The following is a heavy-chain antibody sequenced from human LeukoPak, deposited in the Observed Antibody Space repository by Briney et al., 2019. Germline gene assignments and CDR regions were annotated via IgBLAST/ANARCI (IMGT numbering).Heavy chain of an antibody. V-gene: IGHV4-34*01. Sequence: SETLSLTCAVYGGSFSGYYWSWIRQPPGKGLEWIGEINHSGSTNYNPSLKSRVTISVDTSKNQFSLKLSSVTAADTAVYYCARWVDMVRGDIIPAGFDYWGQGTLVTVSS. CDR2: INHSGST. CDR3: ARWVDMVRGDIIPAGFDY. J-gene: IGHJ4*02. CDR1: GGSFSGYY. D-gene: IGHD3-10*01.